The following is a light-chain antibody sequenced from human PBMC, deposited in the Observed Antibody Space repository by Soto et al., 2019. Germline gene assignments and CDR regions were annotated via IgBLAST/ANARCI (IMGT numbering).Light chain of an antibody. V-gene: IGKV1-5*01. CDR3: QQYSNCPWT. J-gene: IGKJ1*01. Sequence: DIQMTQSPSSLSASVGDRVTITCRASLSITKCLTWYQQKPGKAPKLLIYDVSNLESGVPSRFSGSGSGTEVILIISSILHHDFSAYYCQQYSNCPWTFGQGTKVEIK. CDR2: DVS. CDR1: LSITKC.